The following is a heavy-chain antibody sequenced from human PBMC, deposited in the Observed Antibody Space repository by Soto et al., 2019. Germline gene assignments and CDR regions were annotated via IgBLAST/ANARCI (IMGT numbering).Heavy chain of an antibody. CDR2: IIPIFGTA. J-gene: IGHJ4*02. Sequence: ASVKVSCKASGGTFSSYAISWVRQAPGQGLEWMGGIIPIFGTANYAQKFQGRVTITADKSTSTAYMELSSLRSEDTAVYYCARQRSHYYDSSGYPYWGQGTLVTVS. CDR1: GGTFSSYA. D-gene: IGHD3-22*01. V-gene: IGHV1-69*06. CDR3: ARQRSHYYDSSGYPY.